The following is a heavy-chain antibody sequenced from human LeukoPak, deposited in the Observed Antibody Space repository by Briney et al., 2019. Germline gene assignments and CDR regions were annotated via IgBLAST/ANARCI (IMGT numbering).Heavy chain of an antibody. CDR1: GYTFTGYY. Sequence: ASVKVSCKASGYTFTGYYMHWVRQAPGQGLEWMGWISAYNGNTNYAQKLQGRVTMTTDTSTSTAYMELRSLRSDDTAVYYCARDYDILDYFDYWGQGTLDTVSS. J-gene: IGHJ4*02. CDR2: ISAYNGNT. CDR3: ARDYDILDYFDY. V-gene: IGHV1-18*04. D-gene: IGHD3-9*01.